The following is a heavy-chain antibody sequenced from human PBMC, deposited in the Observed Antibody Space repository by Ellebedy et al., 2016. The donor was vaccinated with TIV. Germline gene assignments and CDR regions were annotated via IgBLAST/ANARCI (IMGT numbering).Heavy chain of an antibody. V-gene: IGHV4-59*12. Sequence: MPSETLSLTCTVSGGSISSYYWSWIRQSPGKGLEWIGSMYHSGSTNYNPSLKSRVSISVDTSKNQFSLKLTSVTAAETAVYYCARVSNLKGADYWGQGTLVTVSS. D-gene: IGHD3-16*01. CDR1: GGSISSYY. CDR3: ARVSNLKGADY. CDR2: MYHSGST. J-gene: IGHJ4*02.